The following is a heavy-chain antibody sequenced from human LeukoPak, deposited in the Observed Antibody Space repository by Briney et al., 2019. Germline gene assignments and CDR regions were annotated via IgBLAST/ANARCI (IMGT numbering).Heavy chain of an antibody. V-gene: IGHV3-30*04. D-gene: IGHD3-3*01. CDR2: IIYDGSNK. CDR3: ARVVNDFWSAFDY. J-gene: IGHJ4*02. Sequence: GGSLRLSCAASGFTFSSYSMDWVRQAPGKGLVGVAVIIYDGSNKYYSDSAKGRFTRARDNYKNMLYMQMNSLRAEDTAVYYCARVVNDFWSAFDYWGQGTLVTVSS. CDR1: GFTFSSYS.